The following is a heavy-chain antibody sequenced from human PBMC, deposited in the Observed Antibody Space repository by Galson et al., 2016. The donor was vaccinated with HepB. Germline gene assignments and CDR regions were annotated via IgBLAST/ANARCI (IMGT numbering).Heavy chain of an antibody. CDR1: GISVSNND. Sequence: SLRLSCAASGISVSNNDMSWVRQDPGKGLEWISVIYTVGSTNYADSVKGRFTISRDNSKNTVSLQMNSLRAEDTAVYYCSRGIVAAVWGQGTLVTVSS. V-gene: IGHV3-53*01. D-gene: IGHD2-15*01. J-gene: IGHJ4*02. CDR2: IYTVGST. CDR3: SRGIVAAV.